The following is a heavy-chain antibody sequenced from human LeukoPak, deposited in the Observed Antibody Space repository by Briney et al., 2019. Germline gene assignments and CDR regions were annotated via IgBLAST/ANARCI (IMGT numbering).Heavy chain of an antibody. CDR2: ISYDGSNK. J-gene: IGHJ4*02. CDR1: GFTFSSYA. D-gene: IGHD6-13*01. Sequence: PGRSLRLSCAASGFTFSSYAMHWVRQAPGKGLEWVAVISYDGSNKYYADSVKGRFTISSDNSKNTLYLQMNSLRAEDTAVYYCASRTIAAAGTSDYWGQGTLVTVSS. CDR3: ASRTIAAAGTSDY. V-gene: IGHV3-30*04.